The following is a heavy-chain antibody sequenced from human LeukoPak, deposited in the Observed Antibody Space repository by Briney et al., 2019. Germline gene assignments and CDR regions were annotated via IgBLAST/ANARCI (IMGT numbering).Heavy chain of an antibody. J-gene: IGHJ4*02. D-gene: IGHD2-2*01. CDR1: GFTFSSYS. CDR2: ISSSSSYI. Sequence: PGGSLRLSCAASGFTFSSYSMNWVRQAPGKGLEWVSSISSSSSYIYYADSVKGRFTISRDNAKNSLYLQMNSLRAEDTAVYYCARDRCSTTCCYVTCWGQGTLVTVSS. CDR3: ARDRCSTTCCYVTC. V-gene: IGHV3-21*01.